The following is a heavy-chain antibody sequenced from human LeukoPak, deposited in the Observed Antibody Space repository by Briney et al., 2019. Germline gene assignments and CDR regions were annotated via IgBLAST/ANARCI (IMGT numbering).Heavy chain of an antibody. V-gene: IGHV1-69*06. Sequence: SVKVSCKASGGTFSNYAISWVRQAPGQGLEWMGGILPVFGTTTYAQKFQGRVAITAEKDKKTDYMELRRLISEDTALYYCARDRRYYYQSTTPTQDASDIWGQGTLVTVSS. CDR1: GGTFSNYA. J-gene: IGHJ3*02. D-gene: IGHD3-22*01. CDR2: ILPVFGTT. CDR3: ARDRRYYYQSTTPTQDASDI.